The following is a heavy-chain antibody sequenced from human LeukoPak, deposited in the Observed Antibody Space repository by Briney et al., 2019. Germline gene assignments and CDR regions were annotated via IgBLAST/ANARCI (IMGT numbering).Heavy chain of an antibody. V-gene: IGHV1-69*13. Sequence: SVKVSRKASGGTFSSYAISWVRQAPGQGLEWMGGIIPIFGTANYAQKFQGRVTITADESTSTAYMELSSLRSEDTAVYYCARAPLMAGTLSDWGQGTLVTVSS. J-gene: IGHJ4*02. CDR1: GGTFSSYA. CDR2: IIPIFGTA. CDR3: ARAPLMAGTLSD. D-gene: IGHD6-19*01.